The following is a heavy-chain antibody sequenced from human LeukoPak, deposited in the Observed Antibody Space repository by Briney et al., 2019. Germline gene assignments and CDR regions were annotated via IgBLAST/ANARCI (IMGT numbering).Heavy chain of an antibody. CDR3: ARDPYGGNLHAFDI. CDR1: GFTVSSNY. CDR2: ISSSSSYI. V-gene: IGHV3-21*01. D-gene: IGHD4-23*01. J-gene: IGHJ3*02. Sequence: SGGSLRLSCAASGFTVSSNYMSWVRQAPGKGLEWVSSISSSSSYIYYADSVKGRFTISRDNAKNSLYLQMNSLRAEDTAVYYCARDPYGGNLHAFDIWGQGTMVTVSS.